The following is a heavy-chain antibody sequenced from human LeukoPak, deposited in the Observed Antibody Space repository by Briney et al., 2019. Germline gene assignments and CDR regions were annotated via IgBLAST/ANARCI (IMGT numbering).Heavy chain of an antibody. Sequence: PGGSLRLSCAASGFTVSSNYMSWVRQAPGKGLEWVSVISGSGGSTYYADSVKGRFTISRDNSKNTLYLQMNSLRAEDTAVYYCAKSGALVGARYFDYWGQGTLVTVSS. J-gene: IGHJ4*02. D-gene: IGHD1-26*01. CDR2: ISGSGGST. CDR3: AKSGALVGARYFDY. V-gene: IGHV3-23*01. CDR1: GFTVSSNY.